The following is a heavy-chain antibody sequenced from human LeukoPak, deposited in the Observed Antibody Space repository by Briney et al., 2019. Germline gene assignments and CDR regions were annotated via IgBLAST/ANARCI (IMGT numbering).Heavy chain of an antibody. CDR3: ARGGCSGGSCYFDY. CDR2: TYYRSKWYN. J-gene: IGHJ4*02. Sequence: SQTLSLTCAIPGDSVSSNSAAWNWIRQSPSRGLEWLGRTYYRSKWYNDYAASVKSRITINPDTSKNQFSLQLNSVTPEDTAVYYCARGGCSGGSCYFDYWGQGTLVTVSS. D-gene: IGHD2-15*01. CDR1: GDSVSSNSAA. V-gene: IGHV6-1*01.